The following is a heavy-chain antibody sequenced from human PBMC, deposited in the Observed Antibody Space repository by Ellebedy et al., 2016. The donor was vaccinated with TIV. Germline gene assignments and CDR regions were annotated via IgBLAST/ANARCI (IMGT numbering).Heavy chain of an antibody. CDR3: AREASRLFDF. J-gene: IGHJ4*02. V-gene: IGHV6-1*01. CDR1: GDNVSSNSPA. CDR2: TYYRSKWYH. Sequence: MPSETLSLTCAISGDNVSSNSPAWNWIRQSPSRGLEWLGRTYYRSKWYHDYAVSVKSRISITPDTSENQFSLHLGSVTPEDTAVYYCAREASRLFDFWGQGTLVTVSS.